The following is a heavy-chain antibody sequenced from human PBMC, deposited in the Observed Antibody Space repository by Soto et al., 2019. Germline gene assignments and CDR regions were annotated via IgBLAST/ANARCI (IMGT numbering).Heavy chain of an antibody. CDR1: GFTFSSHW. CDR2: IKSDGSEK. J-gene: IGHJ5*02. D-gene: IGHD2-2*01. V-gene: IGHV3-7*04. Sequence: EVQLVQSGGGLVQPGGSLTLSCAASGFTFSSHWMSWFRRAPGKGLEWVANIKSDGSEKYYADSVKGRFTVSRDNAQNSVCLQMNSLRAEDTAVYYCTRVHMVAVPAASPWFDPGGQGTRVTVSS. CDR3: TRVHMVAVPAASPWFDP.